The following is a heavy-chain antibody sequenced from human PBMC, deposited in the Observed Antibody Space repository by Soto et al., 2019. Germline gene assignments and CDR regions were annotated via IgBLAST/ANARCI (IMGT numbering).Heavy chain of an antibody. J-gene: IGHJ5*02. D-gene: IGHD3-22*01. V-gene: IGHV1-69*13. CDR1: GGTFSRYA. CDR2: IIPIFGTA. CDR3: ARDTWGRRPYYYDTSDTS. Sequence: SVKVSCKASGGTFSRYAISWVRQATGQGLEWMGGIIPIFGTANYAQKFQGRVTITADESTSTAYMVYLQMDNLRPEDTAIYYCARDTWGRRPYYYDTSDTSWGQGALVTVSS.